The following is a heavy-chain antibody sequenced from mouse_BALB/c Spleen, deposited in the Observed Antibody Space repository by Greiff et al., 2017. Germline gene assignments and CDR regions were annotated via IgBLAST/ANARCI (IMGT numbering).Heavy chain of an antibody. CDR1: GFSLTSYG. V-gene: IGHV2-5-1*01. CDR3: AKIPYYGYDGDYAMDY. Sequence: QAQLQQSGPSLVQPSQSLSITCTVSGFSLTSYGVHWVRQSPGKGLEWLGVIWRGGSTDYNAAFMSRLSITKDNSKSQVFFKMNSLQADDTAIYYCAKIPYYGYDGDYAMDYWGQGTSVTVSS. D-gene: IGHD2-14*01. CDR2: IWRGGST. J-gene: IGHJ4*01.